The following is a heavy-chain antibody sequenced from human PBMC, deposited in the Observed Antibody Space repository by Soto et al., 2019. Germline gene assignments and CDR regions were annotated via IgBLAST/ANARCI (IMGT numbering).Heavy chain of an antibody. Sequence: EVQLLESGGGLVQPGGSLRLSCAASGFTFSSYAMSWVRQAPGKGLEWVSAISGSGGSTYYADSVKGRFTISRDNSKNTLYRQMNSLRAEDTAVYYCAKDLVYKGYCSGGSCYSFDYWGQGTLGTVSS. CDR3: AKDLVYKGYCSGGSCYSFDY. CDR1: GFTFSSYA. J-gene: IGHJ4*02. D-gene: IGHD2-15*01. V-gene: IGHV3-23*01. CDR2: ISGSGGST.